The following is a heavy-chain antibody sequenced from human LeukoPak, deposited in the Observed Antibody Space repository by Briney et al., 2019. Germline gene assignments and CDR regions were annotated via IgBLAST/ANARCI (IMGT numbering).Heavy chain of an antibody. Sequence: GGSLRLSCAASGFTVSSNYMSWVRQAPGKGLEWVSVIYSGGSTYYADSVKGRFTTSRDNSKNTLYLQMNSLRAEDTAVYYCALATIFGAYYYYYYMDVWGKGTTVTVSS. CDR1: GFTVSSNY. CDR3: ALATIFGAYYYYYYMDV. CDR2: IYSGGST. D-gene: IGHD5-12*01. J-gene: IGHJ6*03. V-gene: IGHV3-53*01.